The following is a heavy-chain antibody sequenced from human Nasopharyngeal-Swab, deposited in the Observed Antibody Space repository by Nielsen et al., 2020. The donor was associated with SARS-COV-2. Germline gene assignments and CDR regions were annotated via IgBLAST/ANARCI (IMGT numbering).Heavy chain of an antibody. CDR2: LDGTGFST. Sequence: GESLKISCAASGFSFSSFAMSWVRQTPGKRLEWVSGLDGTGFSTYYADSVKGRFTISRDKSKNALYLQMSSLRAEDTAVYYCARGYGGNSEVDAFDIWGQGTMVTVSS. V-gene: IGHV3-23*01. CDR1: GFSFSSFA. CDR3: ARGYGGNSEVDAFDI. D-gene: IGHD4-23*01. J-gene: IGHJ3*02.